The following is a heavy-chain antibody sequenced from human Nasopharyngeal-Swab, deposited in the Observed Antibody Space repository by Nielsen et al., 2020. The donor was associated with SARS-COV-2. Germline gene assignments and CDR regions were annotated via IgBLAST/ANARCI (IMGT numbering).Heavy chain of an antibody. CDR2: INHSGST. CDR3: ASMRPRYYYGMDV. Sequence: VRQMPGKGLEWIGEINHSGSTNYNPSLKSRVTISVDTSKNQFSLKLSSVTAADTAVYYCASMRPRYYYGMDVWGQGTTVTVSS. J-gene: IGHJ6*02. V-gene: IGHV4-34*01. D-gene: IGHD3-16*01.